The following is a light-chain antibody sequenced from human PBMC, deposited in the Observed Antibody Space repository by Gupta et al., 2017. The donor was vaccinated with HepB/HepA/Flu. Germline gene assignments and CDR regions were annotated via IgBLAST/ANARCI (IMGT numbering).Light chain of an antibody. J-gene: IGKJ5*01. Sequence: DIVLTQSPGTLSLSPGERATLSCRASQSVSSSYLAWYQKKPGQAPRLLMYGTSNGAAGIPDRFSGSGSGTDFALTISRLEPEDFAVYFCQQDCCSSLTFGQGTRLEIK. CDR2: GTS. CDR1: QSVSSSY. V-gene: IGKV3-20*01. CDR3: QQDCCSSLT.